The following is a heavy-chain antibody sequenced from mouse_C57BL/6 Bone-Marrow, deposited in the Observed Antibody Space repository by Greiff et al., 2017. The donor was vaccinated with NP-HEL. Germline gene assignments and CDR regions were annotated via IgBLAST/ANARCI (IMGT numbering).Heavy chain of an antibody. J-gene: IGHJ2*01. V-gene: IGHV1-81*01. CDR1: GYTFTSYG. CDR2: IYPRSGNT. Sequence: QVQLKQSGAELARPGASVKLSCKASGYTFTSYGISWVKQRTGQGLEWIGEIYPRSGNTYYNEKFKGKATLTADKSSSTAYMELRSLTSEDSAVYFCARRAHYGRVPWYFDYWGQGTTLTVSS. D-gene: IGHD1-1*01. CDR3: ARRAHYGRVPWYFDY.